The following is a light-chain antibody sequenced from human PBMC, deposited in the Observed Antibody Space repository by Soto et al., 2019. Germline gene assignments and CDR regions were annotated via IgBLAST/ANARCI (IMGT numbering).Light chain of an antibody. V-gene: IGKV3-15*01. CDR1: QSVSSN. J-gene: IGKJ4*01. Sequence: EIVMTQSPATLSVSPGERVALSCRASQSVSSNIDWYQLKPGQAPRVLIYGASTRATGIPARFSGSGSGTEFTITISSLQSEGFAIYYCQHYNNWPALTFGGGTKVEIK. CDR2: GAS. CDR3: QHYNNWPALT.